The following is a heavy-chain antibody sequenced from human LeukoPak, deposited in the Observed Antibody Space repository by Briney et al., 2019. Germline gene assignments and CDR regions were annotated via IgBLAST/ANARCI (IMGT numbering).Heavy chain of an antibody. V-gene: IGHV4-34*01. J-gene: IGHJ3*02. CDR1: GGSFSGYY. CDR3: ARGFRWPRSGAFDI. D-gene: IGHD5-12*01. Sequence: SETLSLTCDVYGGSFSGYYWSWIRQPPEKGLEWIGEINHSGSTYYNPSLKSRVTISVDTSKNQFSLKLSSVTAADTAVYYCARGFRWPRSGAFDIWGQGTMVTVSS. CDR2: INHSGST.